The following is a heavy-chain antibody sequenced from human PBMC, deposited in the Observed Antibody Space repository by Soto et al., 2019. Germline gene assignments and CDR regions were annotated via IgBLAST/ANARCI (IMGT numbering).Heavy chain of an antibody. J-gene: IGHJ4*02. CDR3: TTSSITGTYYRDF. Sequence: PGGSLRLSCAASGFTFSNAWMSWVRQAPGKGLEWVGRIKSKTDGGTTDYAAPVKGRFTISRDDSKNTLYLQMNSLKTEDTAVYYCTTSSITGTYYRDFCGQGTLVTVSS. D-gene: IGHD1-20*01. CDR1: GFTFSNAW. V-gene: IGHV3-15*01. CDR2: IKSKTDGGTT.